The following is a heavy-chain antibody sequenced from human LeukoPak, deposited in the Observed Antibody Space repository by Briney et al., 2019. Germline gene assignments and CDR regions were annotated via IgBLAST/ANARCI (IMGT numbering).Heavy chain of an antibody. Sequence: PGGSLRLSCAASGFSFSSYAMTWVPQAPGKGLQWVSSITTTSDYIYYSDSVKGRFTISRDNAKNSLYLQMNSLRAEDTAVYYCAKVADYGDYPPLGHWGQGALVTVSS. CDR3: AKVADYGDYPPLGH. CDR1: GFSFSSYA. V-gene: IGHV3-21*01. CDR2: ITTTSDYI. J-gene: IGHJ4*01. D-gene: IGHD4-17*01.